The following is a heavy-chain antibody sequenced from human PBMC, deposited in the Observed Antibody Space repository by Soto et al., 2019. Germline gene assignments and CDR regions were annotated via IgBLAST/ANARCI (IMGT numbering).Heavy chain of an antibody. CDR2: TYYRSKWYN. V-gene: IGHV6-1*01. CDR1: GDSVSINSAA. D-gene: IGHD3-22*01. CDR3: ARDEFPPYDSSGYYPYYFDY. Sequence: LSLTCAISGDSVSINSAACNWIRQSPSRGLEWLGRTYYRSKWYNDYAVSVKSRITINPDTSKNQFSLQLNSVTPEDTAVYYCARDEFPPYDSSGYYPYYFDYWGQGTLVTVSS. J-gene: IGHJ4*02.